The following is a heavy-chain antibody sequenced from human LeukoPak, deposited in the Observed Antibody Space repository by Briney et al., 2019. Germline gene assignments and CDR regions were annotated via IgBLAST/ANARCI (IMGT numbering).Heavy chain of an antibody. CDR3: AKKNIDSGDLCFDP. CDR2: IAGGGGST. Sequence: GGSLRLSCAASGFTFSISAITWVRQAPGKGLEWVSLIAGGGGSTYYAESVTGRFTVSGDNSKNTVYLQMNSVRAEDTAIYYCAKKNIDSGDLCFDPWGQGTLVTVSS. J-gene: IGHJ5*02. V-gene: IGHV3-23*01. D-gene: IGHD2-21*02. CDR1: GFTFSISA.